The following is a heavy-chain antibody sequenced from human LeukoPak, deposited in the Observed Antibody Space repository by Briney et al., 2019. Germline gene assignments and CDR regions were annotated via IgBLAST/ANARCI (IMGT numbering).Heavy chain of an antibody. CDR1: GFTFSSYS. D-gene: IGHD1-26*01. Sequence: GGSLRLSCAASGFTFSSYSMNWVRQAPGKGLEWVSYISSSSSTIYYADSVKGRFTISRDNAKNSLYLQMNSLRAEDTAVYYCARDRGKYSGSYSNYFDYWGQGTLVTVSS. V-gene: IGHV3-48*01. J-gene: IGHJ4*02. CDR2: ISSSSSTI. CDR3: ARDRGKYSGSYSNYFDY.